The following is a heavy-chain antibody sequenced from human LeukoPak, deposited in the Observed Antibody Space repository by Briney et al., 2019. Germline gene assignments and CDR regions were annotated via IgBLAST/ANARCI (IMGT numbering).Heavy chain of an antibody. Sequence: GASVKDSCKASGYTFTGYYMHWVRQAPGQGLEWMGWINPNSGGTNYAQKFQGRVTMTRDTSISTAYMELSRLRSDDTAVYYCARDTFGYSYGYDYWGQGTLVTVSS. CDR3: ARDTFGYSYGYDY. CDR1: GYTFTGYY. CDR2: INPNSGGT. J-gene: IGHJ4*02. V-gene: IGHV1-2*02. D-gene: IGHD5-18*01.